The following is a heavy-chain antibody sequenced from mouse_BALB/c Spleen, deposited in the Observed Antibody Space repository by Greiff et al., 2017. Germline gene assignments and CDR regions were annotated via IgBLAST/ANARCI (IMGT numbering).Heavy chain of an antibody. D-gene: IGHD1-1*01. V-gene: IGHV1-9*01. CDR3: AKLRRYFDY. CDR1: GYTFSSYW. CDR2: ILPGSGST. Sequence: VQVVESGAELMKPGASVKISCKATGYTFSSYWIEWVKQRPGHGLEWIGEILPGSGSTNYNEKFKGKATFTADTSSNTAYMQLSSLTSEDSAVYYCAKLRRYFDYWGQGTTLTVSS. J-gene: IGHJ2*01.